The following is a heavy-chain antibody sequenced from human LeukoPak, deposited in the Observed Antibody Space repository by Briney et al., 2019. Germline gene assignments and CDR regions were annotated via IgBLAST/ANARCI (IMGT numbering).Heavy chain of an antibody. D-gene: IGHD3-22*01. J-gene: IGHJ4*02. CDR1: GSNFTSYW. CDR3: ALSYYYDSSGYEYYFDY. CDR2: IYPGDSDT. V-gene: IGHV5-51*01. Sequence: GGSLQISCQGSGSNFTSYWSGWVRQLPGKGREWMGIIYPGDSDTRYSPSFQGQVTISADKSISTAYLQWSSLKASDTAMYYCALSYYYDSSGYEYYFDYWGQGTLVTVSS.